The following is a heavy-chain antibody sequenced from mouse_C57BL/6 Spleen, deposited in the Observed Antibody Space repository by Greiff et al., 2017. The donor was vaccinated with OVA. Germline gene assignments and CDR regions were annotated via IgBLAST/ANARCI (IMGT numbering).Heavy chain of an antibody. CDR2: IHPNSGST. D-gene: IGHD2-1*01. V-gene: IGHV1-64*01. J-gene: IGHJ1*03. CDR3: ARVHYGNYDWYFDV. Sequence: VQLQQPGAELVKPGASVKLSCKASGYTFTSYWMHWVKQRPGQGLEWIGMIHPNSGSTNYNEKFKSKATLTVDKSSSTAYMQLSSLTSEDSAVYYCARVHYGNYDWYFDVWGTGTTVTVSS. CDR1: GYTFTSYW.